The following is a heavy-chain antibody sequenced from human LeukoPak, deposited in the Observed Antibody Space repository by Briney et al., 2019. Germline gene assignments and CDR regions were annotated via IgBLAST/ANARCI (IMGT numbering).Heavy chain of an antibody. CDR1: GFTFSSYA. J-gene: IGHJ6*02. CDR2: ISYDGSNK. Sequence: PGGSLRLSCAASGFTFSSYAMHWVRQAPGKGLEWVAVISYDGSNKYYADSVKGRFTISRDNSKNTLYLQMNSLRAEDTAVYYCARDAVIHYGMDVWGQGTTVTVCS. V-gene: IGHV3-30*04. D-gene: IGHD2-21*01. CDR3: ARDAVIHYGMDV.